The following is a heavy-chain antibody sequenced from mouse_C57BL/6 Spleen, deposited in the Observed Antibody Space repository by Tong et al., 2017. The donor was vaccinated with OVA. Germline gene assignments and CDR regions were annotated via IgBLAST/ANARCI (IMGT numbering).Heavy chain of an antibody. D-gene: IGHD2-3*01. J-gene: IGHJ4*01. Sequence: EVQLQESGGGLVKPGGSLKLSCAASGFTFSSYAMSWVRQTPEKRLEWVATISDGGSYTYYPDNVKGRFTISRDNAKNNLYLQMSRLKSEDTAMYYCARGLLDYWGQGTSVTVSS. CDR2: ISDGGSYT. CDR3: ARGLLDY. CDR1: GFTFSSYA. V-gene: IGHV5-4*01.